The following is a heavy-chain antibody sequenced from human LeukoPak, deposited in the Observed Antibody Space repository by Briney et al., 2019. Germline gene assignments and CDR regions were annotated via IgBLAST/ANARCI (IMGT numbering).Heavy chain of an antibody. Sequence: SETLSLTCTVSGDSISSYYWRWIRQPPGKGLEWIGYIFYTGSTNYNPSLKSRVTISVATSKKQFSLKLSSVTAANTAVYYCARGKDGYTYLFDHWGQGTLVTVSS. CDR1: GDSISSYY. D-gene: IGHD5-24*01. CDR3: ARGKDGYTYLFDH. CDR2: IFYTGST. J-gene: IGHJ4*02. V-gene: IGHV4-59*01.